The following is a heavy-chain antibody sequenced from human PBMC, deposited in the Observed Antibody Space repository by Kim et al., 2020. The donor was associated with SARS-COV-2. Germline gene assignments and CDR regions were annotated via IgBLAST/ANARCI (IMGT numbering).Heavy chain of an antibody. D-gene: IGHD6-19*01. Sequence: IYAQKFQGRVTMTEDTSTDTAYMELSSLRSEDTAVYYCATFGIAVAGFDYWGQGTLVTVSS. CDR3: ATFGIAVAGFDY. J-gene: IGHJ4*02. V-gene: IGHV1-24*01.